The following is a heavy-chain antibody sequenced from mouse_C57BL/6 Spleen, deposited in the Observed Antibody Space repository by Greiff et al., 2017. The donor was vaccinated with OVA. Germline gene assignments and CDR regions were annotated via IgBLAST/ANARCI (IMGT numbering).Heavy chain of an antibody. V-gene: IGHV1-52*01. CDR2: IDPSDSET. Sequence: QVQLQQPGAELVRPGSSVKLSCKASGYTFTSYWMHWVKQRPIQGLEWIGNIDPSDSETHYNQKFKDKATLTVDKSSSTAYMQLSSLTSEDSAVYYCARGITTVVDGYYAMDYWGQGTSVTVSS. CDR1: GYTFTSYW. CDR3: ARGITTVVDGYYAMDY. J-gene: IGHJ4*01. D-gene: IGHD1-1*01.